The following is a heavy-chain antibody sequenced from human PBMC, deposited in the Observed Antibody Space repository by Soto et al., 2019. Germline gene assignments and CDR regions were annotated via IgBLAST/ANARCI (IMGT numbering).Heavy chain of an antibody. CDR2: ISYDGSNK. J-gene: IGHJ6*03. CDR1: GFTFSSYG. CDR3: AKDERFEDYYYYYYMDV. V-gene: IGHV3-30*18. Sequence: QVQLVESGGGVVQPGRSLRLSCAASGFTFSSYGMHWVRQAPGKGLEWVAVISYDGSNKYYEDSVKGRFTISRDNSKNTLYLQMNSLRAEDTAVYYCAKDERFEDYYYYYYMDVWGKGTTVTVSS. D-gene: IGHD3-10*01.